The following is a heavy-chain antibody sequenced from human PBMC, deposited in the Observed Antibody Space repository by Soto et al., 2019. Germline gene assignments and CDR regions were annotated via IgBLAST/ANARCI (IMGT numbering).Heavy chain of an antibody. CDR2: INDRGST. CDR3: ASLEVGFDP. Sequence: QVQLQQWGAGLLKPSETLSLTCAVYGGSFSGYYWNWIRQPPGRGLEWIGEINDRGSTNYNPSLKGRVTISLGPANSQFSLKVNSATAAEPAVYYCASLEVGFDPWGQGTLVSVSS. V-gene: IGHV4-34*01. J-gene: IGHJ5*02. CDR1: GGSFSGYY.